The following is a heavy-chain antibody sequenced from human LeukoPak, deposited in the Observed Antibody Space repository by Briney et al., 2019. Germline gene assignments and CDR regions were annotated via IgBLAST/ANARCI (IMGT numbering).Heavy chain of an antibody. J-gene: IGHJ4*02. D-gene: IGHD4-17*01. Sequence: GGSLRLSCAASGFTFSRSSMNWVRQAPGKGLEWVSAISGSGGSTYYADSVKGRFTISRDNSKNTLYLQMNSLRAEDTAVYYCAKDLRWGTVTTFPYWGQGTLVTVSS. CDR1: GFTFSRSS. CDR3: AKDLRWGTVTTFPY. CDR2: ISGSGGST. V-gene: IGHV3-23*01.